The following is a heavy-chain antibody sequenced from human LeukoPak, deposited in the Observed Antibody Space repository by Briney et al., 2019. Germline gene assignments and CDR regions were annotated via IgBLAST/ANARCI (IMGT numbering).Heavy chain of an antibody. CDR2: IIPILGTA. V-gene: IGHV1-69*13. Sequence: VASVKVSCKASGGTFSSHAISWVRQAPGQGLEWMGGIIPILGTANYAQKFQGRVTITADESTSTAYMELSSLRSEDTAVYYCAREVSVGYCSSTSCYRLPFDPWGQGTLVTVSS. CDR3: AREVSVGYCSSTSCYRLPFDP. J-gene: IGHJ5*02. D-gene: IGHD2-2*01. CDR1: GGTFSSHA.